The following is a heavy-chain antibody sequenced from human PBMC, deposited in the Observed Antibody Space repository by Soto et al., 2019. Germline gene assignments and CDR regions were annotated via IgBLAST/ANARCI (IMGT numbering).Heavy chain of an antibody. Sequence: LRLSFAASGFTFSSYGMHWVRQAPGKGLEWVAVISYDGSNKYYADSVKGRFTISRDNSKNTLYLQMNSLRAEDTAVYYCAKNAYYENGADVWGQGTTVTVSS. D-gene: IGHD3-22*01. CDR3: AKNAYYENGADV. J-gene: IGHJ6*02. CDR2: ISYDGSNK. V-gene: IGHV3-30*18. CDR1: GFTFSSYG.